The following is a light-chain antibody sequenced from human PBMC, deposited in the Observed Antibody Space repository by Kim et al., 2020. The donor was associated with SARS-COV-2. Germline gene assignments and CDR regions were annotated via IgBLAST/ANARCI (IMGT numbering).Light chain of an antibody. CDR3: AAWDDSLTGVV. CDR1: SSNIGTNY. CDR2: KNN. Sequence: GQRCTIPCSGSSSNIGTNYVYWYQQFPGTAPKVLIYKNNQRPSGVADRFSGSNSGTSASLAISGLRSEDEADYYCAAWDDSLTGVVFGGGTQLTVL. J-gene: IGLJ3*02. V-gene: IGLV1-47*01.